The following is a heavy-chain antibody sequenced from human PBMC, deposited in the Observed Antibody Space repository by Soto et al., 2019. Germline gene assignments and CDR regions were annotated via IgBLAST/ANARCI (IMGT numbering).Heavy chain of an antibody. V-gene: IGHV1-3*04. Sequence: QVQLVQSGAEVKKPGASVKVSCKASGYTFTSYAIHWLRQAPGQRLEWTGLINTAKDNTRYSEKFQGRVTITRDTSARIVYMELSSLRSEDTAVYYCARGSSWSYFDYWGQGTLVTVSS. CDR1: GYTFTSYA. CDR3: ARGSSWSYFDY. D-gene: IGHD6-13*01. J-gene: IGHJ4*02. CDR2: INTAKDNT.